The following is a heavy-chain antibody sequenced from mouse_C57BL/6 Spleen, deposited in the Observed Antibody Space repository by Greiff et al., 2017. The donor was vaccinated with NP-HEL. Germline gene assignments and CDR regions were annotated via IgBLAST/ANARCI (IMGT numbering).Heavy chain of an antibody. Sequence: VQLQQSDAELVKPGASVKISCKVSGYTFTDHTIHWMKQRPEQGLEWIGYIYPRDGSTKYNEKFKGKATLTADKSSSTAYMQLNSLTSEDSAVYFCARYGPHYYGSSYLDYWGQGTTLTVSS. CDR3: ARYGPHYYGSSYLDY. CDR2: IYPRDGST. CDR1: GYTFTDHT. V-gene: IGHV1-78*01. D-gene: IGHD1-1*01. J-gene: IGHJ2*01.